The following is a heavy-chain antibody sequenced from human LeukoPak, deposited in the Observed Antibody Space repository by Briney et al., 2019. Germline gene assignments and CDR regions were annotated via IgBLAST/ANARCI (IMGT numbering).Heavy chain of an antibody. Sequence: SETLSLTCAVYGGSFSGYYWSWIRQPPGKGLEWIGEINHSGSTNDNPSLKSRVTISVDTSKNQFSLKLSSVTAADTAVYYCARRGGSGRAFDYWGQGTLVTVSS. V-gene: IGHV4-34*01. CDR1: GGSFSGYY. CDR3: ARRGGSGRAFDY. D-gene: IGHD1-26*01. J-gene: IGHJ4*02. CDR2: INHSGST.